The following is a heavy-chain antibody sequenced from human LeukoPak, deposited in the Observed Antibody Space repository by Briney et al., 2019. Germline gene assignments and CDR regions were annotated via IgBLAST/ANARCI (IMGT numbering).Heavy chain of an antibody. CDR1: GYTFTGYY. J-gene: IGHJ4*02. CDR3: ARMDFWSGQLDY. CDR2: INPDSGVT. Sequence: ASVKVSCKASGYTFTGYYIHWVRQAPGQGLEWMGWINPDSGVTNYAQKFQGRVTMTRDTSISTAYMELRRLRSDDTAVYYCARMDFWSGQLDYWGQGTLVTVSS. D-gene: IGHD3-3*01. V-gene: IGHV1-2*02.